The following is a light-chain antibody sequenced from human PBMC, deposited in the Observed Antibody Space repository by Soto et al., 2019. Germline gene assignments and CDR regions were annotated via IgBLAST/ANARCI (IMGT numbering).Light chain of an antibody. CDR2: EVS. V-gene: IGLV2-14*01. CDR3: SSLTTNTTVV. Sequence: QSALTQPASVSGSPGQSITISCTGTSSDVGGYKFVSWFQQHPGKAPKLMMYEVSYRPSGVSNRFSGSKSGNTASLTISGLRAEDEADYYCSSLTTNTTVVFGGGTQLTVL. J-gene: IGLJ2*01. CDR1: SSDVGGYKF.